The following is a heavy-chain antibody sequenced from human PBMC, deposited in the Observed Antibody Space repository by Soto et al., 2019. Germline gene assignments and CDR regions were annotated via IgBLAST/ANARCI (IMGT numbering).Heavy chain of an antibody. CDR3: ARVRGTAGKRYFDY. J-gene: IGHJ4*02. V-gene: IGHV4-59*01. Sequence: SETLSLTCTVSGGSISSYYWSWIRQPPGKGLQWIGYTYYSGSTTYNPSLKSRVTISVDSSKNQFSLKLDSVTPADTAVYYCARVRGTAGKRYFDYWGPGTLVTVSS. D-gene: IGHD6-13*01. CDR1: GGSISSYY. CDR2: TYYSGST.